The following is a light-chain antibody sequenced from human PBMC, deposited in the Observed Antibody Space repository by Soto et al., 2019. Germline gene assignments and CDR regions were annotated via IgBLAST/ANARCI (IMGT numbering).Light chain of an antibody. V-gene: IGLV2-14*03. J-gene: IGLJ3*02. Sequence: QSVLTQPASVSGSPGQSITTSCTGTSSDVDSYNYVSWYQQHPGKAPKLMIYDVSNRPSGVSNRFSGSESGNTASLTISGLQAEDEADYYCSSYAGRNNFGVFGGGTQLTVL. CDR3: SSYAGRNNFGV. CDR2: DVS. CDR1: SSDVDSYNY.